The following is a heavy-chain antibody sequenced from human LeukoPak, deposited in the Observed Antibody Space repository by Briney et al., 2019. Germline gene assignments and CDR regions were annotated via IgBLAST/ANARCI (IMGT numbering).Heavy chain of an antibody. V-gene: IGHV3-53*01. CDR1: GFTVSSNY. Sequence: GGSLRLSCAASGFTVSSNYMSWVRQAPGKGLEWVSVIYSGGSTYYADSVKGRFTISRDNSKNTLYLQMNSLGAEDTAVYYCARKSPLFHYFDYGGKEPLVTVPS. CDR3: ARKSPLFHYFDY. J-gene: IGHJ4*02. D-gene: IGHD3-10*02. CDR2: IYSGGST.